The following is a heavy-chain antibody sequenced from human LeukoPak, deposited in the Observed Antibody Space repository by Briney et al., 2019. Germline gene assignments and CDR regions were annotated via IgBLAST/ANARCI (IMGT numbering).Heavy chain of an antibody. CDR2: IIPILGIA. CDR1: GGTFSSYA. J-gene: IGHJ6*02. Sequence: ASVKVSCKASGGTFSSYAISWVRQAPGQGLEWMGRIIPILGIANYAQKFQGRVTITADKSTSTAYMELSSLRSEDTAVYYCASPSPAAWAADYGMDVWGQGTTVTVSS. V-gene: IGHV1-69*04. CDR3: ASPSPAAWAADYGMDV. D-gene: IGHD6-25*01.